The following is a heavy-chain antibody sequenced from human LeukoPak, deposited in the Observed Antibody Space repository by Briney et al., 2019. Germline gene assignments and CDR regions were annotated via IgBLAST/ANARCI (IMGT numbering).Heavy chain of an antibody. V-gene: IGHV4-34*01. CDR1: GGSFSGYY. CDR3: ARDGPNYGTNFDY. D-gene: IGHD4-17*01. Sequence: SETLSLTCAVYGGSFSGYYWSWIRQPPGKGLEWIGEINHSGSTNYNPSLKSRVTMSVDTSKNQFSLKLSSVTAADTAVYYCARDGPNYGTNFDYWGQGTLVTVSS. J-gene: IGHJ4*02. CDR2: INHSGST.